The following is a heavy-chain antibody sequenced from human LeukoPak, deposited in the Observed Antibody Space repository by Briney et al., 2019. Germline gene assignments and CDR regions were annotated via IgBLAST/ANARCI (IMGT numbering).Heavy chain of an antibody. CDR3: AGHHPRNTVDF. Sequence: SETLSLACTVSGGSISSYYWSWTRQPPGKGLEWIAYISDIGSINYNPSLKSRVTISLDTSKNQFSLKLSSVTAADTAVYYCAGHHPRNTVDFWGQGTLVTVSS. D-gene: IGHD2/OR15-2a*01. CDR1: GGSISSYY. V-gene: IGHV4-59*08. J-gene: IGHJ4*02. CDR2: ISDIGSI.